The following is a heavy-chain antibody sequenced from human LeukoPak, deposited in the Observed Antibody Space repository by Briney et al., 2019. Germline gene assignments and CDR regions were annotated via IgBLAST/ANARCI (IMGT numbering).Heavy chain of an antibody. Sequence: SETLSLTCAVSGGSFSGYYWSWIRQPPGKGLEWIGEINHSGSTNYNPSLKSRVTISVDTSKNQFSLKLSSVTAADTAVYYCAREGYSSSSLFDYWGQGTLVTVSS. CDR1: GGSFSGYY. V-gene: IGHV4-34*01. CDR3: AREGYSSSSLFDY. J-gene: IGHJ4*02. CDR2: INHSGST. D-gene: IGHD6-13*01.